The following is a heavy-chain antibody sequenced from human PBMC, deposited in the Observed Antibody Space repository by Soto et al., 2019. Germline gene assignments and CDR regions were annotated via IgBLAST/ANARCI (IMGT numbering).Heavy chain of an antibody. J-gene: IGHJ6*02. CDR1: GYSFSTYW. Sequence: GESLKISCKGSGYSFSTYWIGWVRRMPGKGLEWMGIIYPYDSDARYSPSFQGQVTISADKSVSTAYLQWSSLQASDTAMYYCALSCGVPSAMDNFDLDVWGQGTGVTVSS. CDR3: ALSCGVPSAMDNFDLDV. D-gene: IGHD1-20*01. V-gene: IGHV5-51*01. CDR2: IYPYDSDA.